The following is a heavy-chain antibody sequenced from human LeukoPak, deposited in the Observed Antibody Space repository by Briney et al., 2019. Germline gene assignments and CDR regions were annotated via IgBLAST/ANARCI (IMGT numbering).Heavy chain of an antibody. Sequence: GASVKVSCKVSGYTLTELSMHRVRQAPGKGLEWMGGFDPEDGETIYAQKFQGRVTMTEDTSTDTAYMELSSLRSEDTAVYYCAADSSSWSGMDVWGQGTTVTVSS. D-gene: IGHD6-13*01. V-gene: IGHV1-24*01. CDR3: AADSSSWSGMDV. CDR2: FDPEDGET. CDR1: GYTLTELS. J-gene: IGHJ6*02.